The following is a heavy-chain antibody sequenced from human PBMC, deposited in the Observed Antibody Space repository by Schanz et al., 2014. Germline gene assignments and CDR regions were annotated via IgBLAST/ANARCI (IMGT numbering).Heavy chain of an antibody. V-gene: IGHV1-18*04. Sequence: QVQLVQSGAEVKKPGASVKVSCTASGFNFNNYDITWVRQATGQGLEWMGWISVYNHNKEYDQKFQGRVTMTTDTSTSTAYMALTDLRSDDTAVYYCARDRRVFDRDDLYYFDSWGQGTLVTVSS. D-gene: IGHD3-16*02. CDR3: ARDRRVFDRDDLYYFDS. CDR2: ISVYNHNK. J-gene: IGHJ4*02. CDR1: GFNFNNYD.